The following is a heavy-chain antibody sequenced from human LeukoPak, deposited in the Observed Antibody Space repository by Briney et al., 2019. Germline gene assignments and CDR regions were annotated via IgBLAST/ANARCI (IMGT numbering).Heavy chain of an antibody. CDR2: IRYDGSNK. CDR3: ARAGLYNWNYEGTTYFDF. CDR1: GFTFSVYG. D-gene: IGHD1-7*01. J-gene: IGHJ4*02. V-gene: IGHV3-30*02. Sequence: GGSLRLFCAASGFTFSVYGMHWVRQAPGKGLEWVAFIRYDGSNKYYGDSGKGRFTISRDNAKNSLYLQMNSLRAEDTALYYCARAGLYNWNYEGTTYFDFWGQGTLVTVSA.